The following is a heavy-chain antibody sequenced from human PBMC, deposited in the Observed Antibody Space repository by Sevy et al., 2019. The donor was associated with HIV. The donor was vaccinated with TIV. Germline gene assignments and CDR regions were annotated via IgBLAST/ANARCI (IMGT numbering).Heavy chain of an antibody. J-gene: IGHJ4*02. V-gene: IGHV3-23*01. D-gene: IGHD2-15*01. CDR1: GFTFRSYV. CDR3: AKAKTVAAGFDY. CDR2: ISGSGGST. Sequence: GGSLRLSCAASGFTFRSYVMSWVRQAPGKGLEGVSSISGSGGSTYYADSVKGRFTISRDNFKSTLYLQMNSLRAEDTAVYYCAKAKTVAAGFDYWGQGTLVTVSS.